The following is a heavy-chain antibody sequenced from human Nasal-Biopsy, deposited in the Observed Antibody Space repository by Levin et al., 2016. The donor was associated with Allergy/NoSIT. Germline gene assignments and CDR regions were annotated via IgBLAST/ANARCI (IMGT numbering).Heavy chain of an antibody. Sequence: GGSLRLSCAASGFSFKGAWMSWARQAPGKGLEWVARIKSIIEGGATDYAAYTKGRFTIARSDSKNTLYLHLNALTTEDTAVYYCVTGAIETKVVPNWHFDLWGRGTLVTVSS. J-gene: IGHJ2*01. V-gene: IGHV3-15*01. D-gene: IGHD2-15*01. CDR1: GFSFKGAW. CDR3: VTGAIETKVVPNWHFDL. CDR2: IKSIIEGGAT.